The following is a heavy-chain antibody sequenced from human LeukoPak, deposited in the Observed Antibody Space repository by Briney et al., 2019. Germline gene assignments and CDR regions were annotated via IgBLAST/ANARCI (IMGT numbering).Heavy chain of an antibody. Sequence: APVKVSCKASGYTFTSYDINWVRQATGQGLEWMGWMNPNSGNTGYAQKFQGRVTMTRNTSISTAYMELSSLRSEDTAVYYCASNVAVAGAFDIWGQGTTVTVSS. V-gene: IGHV1-8*01. J-gene: IGHJ3*02. CDR2: MNPNSGNT. D-gene: IGHD6-19*01. CDR3: ASNVAVAGAFDI. CDR1: GYTFTSYD.